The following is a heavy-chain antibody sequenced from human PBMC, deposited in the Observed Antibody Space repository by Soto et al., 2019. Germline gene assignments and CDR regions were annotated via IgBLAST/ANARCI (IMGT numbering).Heavy chain of an antibody. D-gene: IGHD6-13*01. J-gene: IGHJ4*02. CDR2: IIPIFGTA. Sequence: QVQLVQSGAEVKKPGSSVKVSCKASGGTFSSYAISWVRQAPGQGLEWMGGIIPIFGTANYAQKFQGRVAITADESTSTAYMELSSLRSEDTAVYYCARIAAAGTFSTDIDYWGQGTLVTVSS. CDR1: GGTFSSYA. V-gene: IGHV1-69*12. CDR3: ARIAAAGTFSTDIDY.